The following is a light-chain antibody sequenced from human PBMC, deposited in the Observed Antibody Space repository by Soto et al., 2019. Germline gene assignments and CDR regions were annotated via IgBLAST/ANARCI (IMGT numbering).Light chain of an antibody. CDR1: NRGVGSYNL. V-gene: IGLV2-14*02. CDR2: DVR. Sequence: PPPLSGASWNVDTTSFTWDNRGVGSYNLVSWYQQHPGKAPKLMIYDVRNRPSGISNRFSGSKSGNTASLTISGLQAEDEADYYCSSYTTSSTLYVFGTGTKVTVL. J-gene: IGLJ1*01. CDR3: SSYTTSSTLYV.